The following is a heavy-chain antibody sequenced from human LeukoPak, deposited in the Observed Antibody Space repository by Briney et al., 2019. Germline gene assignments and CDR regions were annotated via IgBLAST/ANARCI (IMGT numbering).Heavy chain of an antibody. D-gene: IGHD3-10*01. V-gene: IGHV4-59*01. Sequence: PSETLSLTCIVSGGSISGYYWVWIRQPPGKGLEWIGYIYYSGSTNYNPSLKSRVTISVDTSKNQFSLKLSSVTAADTAVYYCARTPRITMVRGIYYFDYWGQGTLVTVSS. J-gene: IGHJ4*02. CDR1: GGSISGYY. CDR3: ARTPRITMVRGIYYFDY. CDR2: IYYSGST.